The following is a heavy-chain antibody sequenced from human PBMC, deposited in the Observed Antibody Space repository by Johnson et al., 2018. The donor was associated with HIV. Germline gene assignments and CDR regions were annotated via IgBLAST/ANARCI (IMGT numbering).Heavy chain of an antibody. V-gene: IGHV3-53*01. Sequence: VQLVESGGGLIRPGGSLRLSCAASGFTVSSNYMSWVRHAPGKGLEWVSVIYSGGSTYYADSVKGRFTISRDNSKNTLYLQMNSLRAEDTAVYYCARGYSGSDDAFDIWGQGTMVTVSS. CDR1: GFTVSSNY. CDR3: ARGYSGSDDAFDI. CDR2: IYSGGST. D-gene: IGHD1-26*01. J-gene: IGHJ3*02.